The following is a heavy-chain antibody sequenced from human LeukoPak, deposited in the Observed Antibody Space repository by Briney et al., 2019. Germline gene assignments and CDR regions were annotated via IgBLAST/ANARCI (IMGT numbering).Heavy chain of an antibody. CDR2: IYPGDSDT. CDR1: GYSFTSYW. CDR3: ARPAYCGGDCYKYYFDY. V-gene: IGHV5-51*01. J-gene: IGHJ4*02. D-gene: IGHD2-21*02. Sequence: PGESLKISCKGSGYSFTSYWIGWVRQMPGKGLEWMGIIYPGDSDTRYSPSFQGQVTISADKSISTAYLQWSSLKASDTAMYYCARPAYCGGDCYKYYFDYWGQGTLVTVSS.